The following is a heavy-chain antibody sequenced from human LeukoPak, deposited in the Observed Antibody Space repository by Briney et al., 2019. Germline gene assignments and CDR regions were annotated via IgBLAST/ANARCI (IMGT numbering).Heavy chain of an antibody. D-gene: IGHD2-15*01. CDR1: GGSFSGYY. CDR3: PRGGGCSGGSCYSGPPEY. J-gene: IGHJ4*02. V-gene: IGHV4-34*01. Sequence: SETLSLTCAVYGGSFSGYYWSWIRQPPGKGLEWIGEINHSGSTNNNPSLKSRLTISVDTSKNQFSLKLRSETAADTAVYYCPRGGGCSGGSCYSGPPEYWGQGTLVTVSS. CDR2: INHSGST.